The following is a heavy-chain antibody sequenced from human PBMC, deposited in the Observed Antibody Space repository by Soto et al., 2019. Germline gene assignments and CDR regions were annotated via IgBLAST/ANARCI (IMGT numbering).Heavy chain of an antibody. CDR3: ARQHQHSGSYYCDC. CDR1: GYSFTKYW. D-gene: IGHD1-26*01. Sequence: GESLKISCNSSGYSFTKYWMGWVRQMPGKGLEWMGIIDPGDSDTRYSPSFQGQVTISADKSISTAYLQWSSLKASDTAMYYCARQHQHSGSYYCDCWRQGTQVTVDS. V-gene: IGHV5-51*01. J-gene: IGHJ4*02. CDR2: IDPGDSDT.